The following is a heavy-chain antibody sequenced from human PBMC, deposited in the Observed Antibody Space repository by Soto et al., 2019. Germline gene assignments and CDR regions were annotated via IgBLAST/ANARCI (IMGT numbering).Heavy chain of an antibody. Sequence: SCAASGFTFSIYWMHWVRQAPGEGLMWVSRINPDGSTTSYADSVKGRFTISRDNAKNTLYLQMNSLRVEDTAVYYCARVPTTVTTPGMDVWGQGTTVTVSS. D-gene: IGHD4-4*01. CDR1: GFTFSIYW. V-gene: IGHV3-74*01. J-gene: IGHJ6*02. CDR2: INPDGSTT. CDR3: ARVPTTVTTPGMDV.